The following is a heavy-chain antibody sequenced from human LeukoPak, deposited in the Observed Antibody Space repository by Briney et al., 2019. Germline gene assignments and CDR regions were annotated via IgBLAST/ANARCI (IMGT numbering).Heavy chain of an antibody. V-gene: IGHV1-8*01. CDR1: GYTFISYD. CDR3: ARGVDYYDSSGYYDFDY. CDR2: MSPKSGNT. J-gene: IGHJ4*02. Sequence: ASVKVSCKASGYTFISYDINWVRQATGQGLEWVGWMSPKSGNTGYAQKFQGRVTMTRNTAISTAYMELSSLRSEDTAVYYCARGVDYYDSSGYYDFDYWGQGTLVTVSS. D-gene: IGHD3-22*01.